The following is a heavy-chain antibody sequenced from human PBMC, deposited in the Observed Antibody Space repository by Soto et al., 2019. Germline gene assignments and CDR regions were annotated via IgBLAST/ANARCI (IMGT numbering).Heavy chain of an antibody. J-gene: IGHJ4*02. CDR3: AAAAGPPYFDY. V-gene: IGHV3-33*01. Sequence: GGFLRLSCAASGFTFSSDGMHWVRQAPGKGLEWVAVIWYDGSNKYYADSVKGRFTISRDNSKNTLYLQMNSLRAEDTAVYYCAAAAGPPYFDYWGKETLVTVPS. CDR1: GFTFSSDG. CDR2: IWYDGSNK. D-gene: IGHD6-13*01.